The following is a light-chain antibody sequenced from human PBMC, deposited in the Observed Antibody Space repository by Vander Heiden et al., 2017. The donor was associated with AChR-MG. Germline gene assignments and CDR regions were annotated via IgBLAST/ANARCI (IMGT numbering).Light chain of an antibody. CDR2: DVS. CDR3: QQYNSHSS. J-gene: IGKJ1*01. CDR1: QSISRR. Sequence: DVQMTQSPPTLPASVGDRVTITCRASQSISRRLAWYQQKPGKAPKVLIYDVSSLKSGVPSRYSGSGSGTEFTLTISSLQPDDFATYYCQQYNSHSSFGQGTKVEIK. V-gene: IGKV1-5*01.